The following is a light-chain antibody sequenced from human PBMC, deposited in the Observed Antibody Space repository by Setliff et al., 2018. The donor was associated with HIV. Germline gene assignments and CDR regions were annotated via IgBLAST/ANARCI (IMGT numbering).Light chain of an antibody. CDR2: EDN. V-gene: IGLV6-57*01. CDR1: SGSIASNN. J-gene: IGLJ3*02. CDR3: QSYDSSTRWV. Sequence: NFLLTQPHSVSESPGKTVTISCTRSSGSIASNNVQWYQQRPGSSPTTVIYEDNQRPSGVPDRFSGSIDSSSNAASLTIPGLKTEDEADYYCQSYDSSTRWVFGGGTKVTVL.